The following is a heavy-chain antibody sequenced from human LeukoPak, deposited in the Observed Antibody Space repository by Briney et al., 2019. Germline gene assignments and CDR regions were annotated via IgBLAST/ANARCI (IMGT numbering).Heavy chain of an antibody. CDR1: GFSFSAYA. CDR2: IRYDGINK. D-gene: IGHD6-13*01. CDR3: VKTGSGWYGDY. Sequence: GGSLTLSCAASGFSFSAYAMYWVRQAPGPAPEGVALIRYDGINKYYGDSVKGRFTISRDNSKNMLYLQMNSLRAEDTAVYYCVKTGSGWYGDYWGQGARVTVSS. V-gene: IGHV3-30*02. J-gene: IGHJ4*02.